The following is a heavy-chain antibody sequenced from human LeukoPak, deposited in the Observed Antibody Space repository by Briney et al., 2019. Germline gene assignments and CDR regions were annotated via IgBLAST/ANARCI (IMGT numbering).Heavy chain of an antibody. CDR1: GFTFSSYS. D-gene: IGHD6-19*01. Sequence: GGSLRLSCAASGFTFSSYSMNWVRQAPGKGLEWVSSISNSSSYIYYADSVKGRFTISRDNAKNSLYLQMNSLRAEDTAVYYCARDRLRVYSSGRNNFDYWGQGTLVTVSS. V-gene: IGHV3-21*01. CDR2: ISNSSSYI. J-gene: IGHJ4*02. CDR3: ARDRLRVYSSGRNNFDY.